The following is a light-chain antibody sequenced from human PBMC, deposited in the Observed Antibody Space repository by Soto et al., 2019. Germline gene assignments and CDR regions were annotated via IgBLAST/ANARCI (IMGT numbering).Light chain of an antibody. J-gene: IGKJ1*01. CDR1: QGISNY. V-gene: IGKV1-27*01. CDR3: QKYNSVPRT. Sequence: DIQMTQSPSSLSASVGDRVTITCRASQGISNYLAWYQQKPGKVPKLLIYAAYTLQSGVPSRFSGGGSGTDFTLTISSLQPEDVSTYYCQKYNSVPRTFGQWTKVQIK. CDR2: AAY.